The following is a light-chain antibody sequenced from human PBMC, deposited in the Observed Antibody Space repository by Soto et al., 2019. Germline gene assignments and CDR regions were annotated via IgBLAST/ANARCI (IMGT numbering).Light chain of an antibody. CDR3: SSFTTTSTVL. CDR1: SSDIGAYNY. J-gene: IGLJ3*02. V-gene: IGLV2-14*01. CDR2: EVI. Sequence: QSVLTQPASVSGSLGQSITISCTGTSSDIGAYNYVSWYQQHPGKAPKVMIFEVIKRPSGVSNRFSGSKSGNMASLTISGLQAEDEGDYYCSSFTTTSTVLLGGGTKLTVL.